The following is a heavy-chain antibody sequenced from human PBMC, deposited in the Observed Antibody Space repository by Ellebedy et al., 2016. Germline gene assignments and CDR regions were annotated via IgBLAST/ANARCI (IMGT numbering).Heavy chain of an antibody. CDR2: IYPGDSDT. D-gene: IGHD1/OR15-1a*01. Sequence: ASVKVSCKASGYSFTNYWIGWVRQMPGKGLEWMGIIYPGDSDTRYSPSFQGHVTMSVDKSINIVYLQWSSLKASDTAIYYCARLVLEQGTAEDGRGMDVWGQGTTVTVSS. CDR1: GYSFTNYW. J-gene: IGHJ6*02. CDR3: ARLVLEQGTAEDGRGMDV. V-gene: IGHV5-51*01.